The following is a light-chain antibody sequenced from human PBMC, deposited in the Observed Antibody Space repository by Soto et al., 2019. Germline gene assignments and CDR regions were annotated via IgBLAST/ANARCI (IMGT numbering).Light chain of an antibody. J-gene: IGKJ5*01. CDR3: QKFNTAPLT. Sequence: DIQMTQSPSSLSASVGDRVTITCRASQDISVYLAWYQQKPGKVPKLLIYSASTLQSALPSRFSGSGSGTDFTLTVSSLNPEDVATYYCQKFNTAPLTFGQGTRLEIK. V-gene: IGKV1-27*01. CDR2: SAS. CDR1: QDISVY.